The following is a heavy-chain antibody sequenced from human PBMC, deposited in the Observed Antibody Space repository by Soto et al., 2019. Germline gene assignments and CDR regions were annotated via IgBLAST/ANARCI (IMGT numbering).Heavy chain of an antibody. V-gene: IGHV4-30-2*01. Sequence: SETLSLTCALFCSSISSVDYSWSWIRQPPGKGLEWIGYIYHSGSTYYNPSLKSRVTISVDRSKNQFSLKLSSVTAADTAVYYCARAAGDYYYYYGMDVWGQGTTVT. CDR1: CSSISSVDYS. D-gene: IGHD6-19*01. J-gene: IGHJ6*02. CDR3: ARAAGDYYYYYGMDV. CDR2: IYHSGST.